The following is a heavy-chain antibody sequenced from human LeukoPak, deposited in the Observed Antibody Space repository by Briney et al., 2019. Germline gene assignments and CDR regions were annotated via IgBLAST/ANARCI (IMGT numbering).Heavy chain of an antibody. CDR3: ASDPPWESDTFDI. CDR1: GFTVNSNT. J-gene: IGHJ3*02. D-gene: IGHD1-26*01. V-gene: IGHV3-66*01. Sequence: GGSLRLSCAASGFTVNSNTMSWLRQAPGKGLEWVSVMYPGGSAHSAASVRGRFTISRDNAENSLYLQMNSLRVDDTSVYYCASDPPWESDTFDIWGQGTVVTVSS. CDR2: MYPGGSA.